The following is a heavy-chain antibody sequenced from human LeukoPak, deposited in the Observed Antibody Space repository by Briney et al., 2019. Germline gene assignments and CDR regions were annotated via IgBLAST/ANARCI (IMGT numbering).Heavy chain of an antibody. CDR3: ARDLLRYDILTGYHYGMDV. J-gene: IGHJ6*02. CDR1: GFTFSSYA. D-gene: IGHD3-9*01. Sequence: GGSLRLSCAASGFTFSSYAMHWVRQAPGKGLEWVAVISYDGSNKYYADSVKGRFTISRDNSKNTLYLQMNSLRAEDTAVYYCARDLLRYDILTGYHYGMDVWGQGTTVTVS. V-gene: IGHV3-30-3*01. CDR2: ISYDGSNK.